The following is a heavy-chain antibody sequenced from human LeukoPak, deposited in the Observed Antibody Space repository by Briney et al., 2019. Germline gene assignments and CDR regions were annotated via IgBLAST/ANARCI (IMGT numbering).Heavy chain of an antibody. J-gene: IGHJ3*02. CDR2: IKPSGGST. CDR1: GYTFTSYN. V-gene: IGHV1-46*01. CDR3: ARVRAGYNDAYDI. Sequence: ASVKVSCKASGYTFTSYNMHWVRQAPGQGLEWMGIIKPSGGSTTYAQKFQGRVTMTRDMSTSRLYMELSGLRSEDTAVCYCARVRAGYNDAYDIWGQGTMVTVSS. D-gene: IGHD5-24*01.